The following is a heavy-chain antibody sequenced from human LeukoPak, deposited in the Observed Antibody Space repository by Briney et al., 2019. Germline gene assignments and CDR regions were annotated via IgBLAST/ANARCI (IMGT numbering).Heavy chain of an antibody. CDR1: GYTFTSYA. D-gene: IGHD4-17*01. Sequence: GASVKVSCKASGYTFTSYAMNWLRQAPGQGLEWMGWINTNTGNPTYAQGFTGRFVFSLDTSVSTAYLQISSLKAEDTAVYYCARIMTTVTTASGYWGQGTLVTFSS. V-gene: IGHV7-4-1*02. CDR2: INTNTGNP. J-gene: IGHJ4*02. CDR3: ARIMTTVTTASGY.